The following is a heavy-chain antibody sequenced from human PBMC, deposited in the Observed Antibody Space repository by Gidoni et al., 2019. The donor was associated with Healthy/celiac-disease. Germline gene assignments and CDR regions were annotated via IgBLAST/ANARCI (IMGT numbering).Heavy chain of an antibody. D-gene: IGHD2-2*01. CDR3: ASSLGYCSSTSCPGTPPFDY. J-gene: IGHJ4*02. Sequence: QVQLVESGGGGVQPGRSLRLSCPASGFPVSRYALAWVRQAPGKGLEWVAVISYDGSNKYYADSVKGRFTISRDNSKNTLYLQMNSLRAEDTAVYYCASSLGYCSSTSCPGTPPFDYWGQGTLVTVSS. V-gene: IGHV3-30-3*01. CDR2: ISYDGSNK. CDR1: GFPVSRYA.